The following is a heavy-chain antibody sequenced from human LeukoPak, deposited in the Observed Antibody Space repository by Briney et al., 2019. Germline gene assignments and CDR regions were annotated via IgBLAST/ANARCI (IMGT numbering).Heavy chain of an antibody. CDR1: GLTFSSSW. D-gene: IGHD3-16*01. J-gene: IGHJ6*02. V-gene: IGHV3-7*03. Sequence: PGGSLRLSCAVSGLTFSSSWMDWVRQAPGKGLEWVASINPDGNKKYSADSVKGRFTISRDNAKNSLYLQMSNLRAEDTAVYFCARGGGLDVWGQGATVTVSS. CDR2: INPDGNKK. CDR3: ARGGGLDV.